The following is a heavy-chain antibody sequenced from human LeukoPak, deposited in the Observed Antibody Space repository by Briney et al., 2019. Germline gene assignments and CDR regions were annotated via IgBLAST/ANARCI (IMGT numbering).Heavy chain of an antibody. CDR1: GGSISSGGYY. V-gene: IGHV4-30-2*01. CDR3: ARRSPFIAARHLWFDP. CDR2: IYHSGST. D-gene: IGHD6-6*01. Sequence: PSETLSLTCTVSGGSISSGGYYWSWIRQPPGKGLEWIGYIYHSGSTYYNPSLKSRVTISVDTSRNQFSLKLSSVTAADTAVYYCARRSPFIAARHLWFDPWGQGTLVTVSS. J-gene: IGHJ5*02.